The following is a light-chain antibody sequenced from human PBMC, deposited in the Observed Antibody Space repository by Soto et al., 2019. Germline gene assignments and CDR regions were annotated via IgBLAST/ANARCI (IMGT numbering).Light chain of an antibody. CDR1: QSVSSSY. J-gene: IGKJ3*01. Sequence: EIVLTQSPGTLSLSPGERATLSCRASQSVSSSYLAWYQQKPGQAPRLLIYGASSRATGIPDRFRGSGSGRDFALLLGNQEPQDFAVEYCQQDGRSPLFTFGPGTKVYIK. CDR3: QQDGRSPLFT. CDR2: GAS. V-gene: IGKV3-20*01.